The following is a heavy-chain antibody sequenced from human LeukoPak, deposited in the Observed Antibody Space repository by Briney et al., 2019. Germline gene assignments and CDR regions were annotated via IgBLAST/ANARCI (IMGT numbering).Heavy chain of an antibody. V-gene: IGHV3-53*01. J-gene: IGHJ4*02. Sequence: PGGSLRLSCAASGFTISTNYMSWVRQAPGKGLEWVSVMYTGGSTYYADSVMGRFTISRDNSKNTLYLQMNSLRAEDTALYYCARAPFYYDSSGYPYFDGWGQGTLVTVSS. CDR3: ARAPFYYDSSGYPYFDG. CDR1: GFTISTNY. D-gene: IGHD3-22*01. CDR2: MYTGGST.